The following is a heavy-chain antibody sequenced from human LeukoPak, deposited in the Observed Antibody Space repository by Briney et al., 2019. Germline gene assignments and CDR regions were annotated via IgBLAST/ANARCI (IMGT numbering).Heavy chain of an antibody. Sequence: GGSLRLSCAASGFTFSSYSMNWVRQAPGKGLEWVSSISSSSSYIYYADSVKGRFTISRDNAKNSLYLQMNSLRAEDTAVYYCARDLGGWYQFDYWGQGTLVTVSS. CDR3: ARDLGGWYQFDY. CDR2: ISSSSSYI. V-gene: IGHV3-21*01. CDR1: GFTFSSYS. J-gene: IGHJ4*02. D-gene: IGHD6-19*01.